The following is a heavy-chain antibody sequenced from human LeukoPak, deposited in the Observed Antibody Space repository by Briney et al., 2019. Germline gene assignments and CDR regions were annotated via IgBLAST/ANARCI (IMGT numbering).Heavy chain of an antibody. CDR1: GFSISSGYY. J-gene: IGHJ4*02. Sequence: SETLSLTCTVSGFSISSGYYWGWIRQPPGKGLEWIGSLYHSGTTYYSPSLKSRVTISVDTSKNQISLKLTSVTAADTAVYYCARERYSSSWYEYWGQGTLVTVSS. CDR2: LYHSGTT. CDR3: ARERYSSSWYEY. V-gene: IGHV4-38-2*02. D-gene: IGHD6-13*01.